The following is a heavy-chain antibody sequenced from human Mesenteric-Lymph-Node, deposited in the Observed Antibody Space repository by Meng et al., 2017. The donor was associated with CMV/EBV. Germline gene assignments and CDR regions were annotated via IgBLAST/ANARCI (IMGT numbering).Heavy chain of an antibody. CDR1: GFTFDDYA. J-gene: IGHJ4*02. CDR2: LSWNSGSI. V-gene: IGHV3-9*03. CDR3: VKDISRGYRNGFLSD. D-gene: IGHD3-3*01. Sequence: GGSLRLSCAASGFTFDDYAMHWVRQAPGKGLEWVSGLSWNSGSIGYADSVKGRFTISRDNAKNSLYLQMNSLRVEDMAFYYCVKDISRGYRNGFLSDWGQGTLVTVSS.